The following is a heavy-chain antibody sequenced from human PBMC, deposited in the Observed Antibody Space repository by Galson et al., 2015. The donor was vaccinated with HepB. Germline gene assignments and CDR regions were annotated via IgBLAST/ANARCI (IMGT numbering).Heavy chain of an antibody. CDR1: GYTFSSYS. CDR2: ISAYNRYT. CDR3: ARGALVAVVRGTLNNWFHP. D-gene: IGHD2-15*01. Sequence: SVKVSCKASGYTFSSYSITWVRQAPGQGLEWMGWISAYNRYTDYAQRFQGRVTMTTDTSTSTAYMELRSLRSDDTAVYYCARGALVAVVRGTLNNWFHPWGQGTLVSVSS. V-gene: IGHV1-18*01. J-gene: IGHJ5*02.